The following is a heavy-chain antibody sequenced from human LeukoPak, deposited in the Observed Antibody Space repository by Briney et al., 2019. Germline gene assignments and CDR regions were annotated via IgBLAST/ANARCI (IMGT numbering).Heavy chain of an antibody. J-gene: IGHJ3*02. D-gene: IGHD5-12*01. Sequence: SETLSLTCTVSGDSISSSSYCWDWIRQPPGKGLEWIGNIYNSANTHYNPSLKTRITMSVDMSKNQFSLKLNSVTAADTGIYYCARHSRSAYTGYENAFDIWGQGTMVTVSS. CDR2: IYNSANT. CDR1: GDSISSSSYC. V-gene: IGHV4-39*01. CDR3: ARHSRSAYTGYENAFDI.